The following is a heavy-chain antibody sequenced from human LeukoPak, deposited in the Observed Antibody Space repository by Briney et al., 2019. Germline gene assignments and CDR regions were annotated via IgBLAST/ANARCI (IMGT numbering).Heavy chain of an antibody. Sequence: SVKVSCKASGGTFSSYAISWVRLAPGQGLEWMGGIIPIFGTANYAQKFQGRVTITADESTSTAYMELSSLRSEDTAVYYCARLEGTYGSDDYWGQGTLVTVSS. CDR1: GGTFSSYA. CDR3: ARLEGTYGSDDY. D-gene: IGHD3-10*01. CDR2: IIPIFGTA. V-gene: IGHV1-69*13. J-gene: IGHJ4*02.